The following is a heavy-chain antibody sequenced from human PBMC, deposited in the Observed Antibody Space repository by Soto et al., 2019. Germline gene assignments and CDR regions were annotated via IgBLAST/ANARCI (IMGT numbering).Heavy chain of an antibody. CDR1: GFTFSSYA. V-gene: IGHV3-23*01. J-gene: IGHJ4*02. Sequence: EVQLLESGGGLVQPGGSLRLSCAASGFTFSSYAMSWVRQAPGKGLEWVSTIGTSGDVTYYADSVKGRFTISRDNSKNTLHLQVDRLRDEDSAVYYCASLANRGSDFDYWGQGTLVTVSS. CDR3: ASLANRGSDFDY. CDR2: IGTSGDVT.